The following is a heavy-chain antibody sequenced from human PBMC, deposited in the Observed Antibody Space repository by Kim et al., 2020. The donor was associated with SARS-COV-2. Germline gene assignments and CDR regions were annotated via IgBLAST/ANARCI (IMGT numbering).Heavy chain of an antibody. CDR1: GYSFTSYW. CDR3: ARLSVSDYGDYVYAFDI. J-gene: IGHJ3*02. Sequence: GESLKISCKGSGYSFTSYWIGWVRQMPGKGLEWMGIIYPGDSDTRYSPSFQGQVTISADKSISTAYLQWSSLKASDTAMYYCARLSVSDYGDYVYAFDIWGQGTMVTVSS. D-gene: IGHD4-17*01. V-gene: IGHV5-51*01. CDR2: IYPGDSDT.